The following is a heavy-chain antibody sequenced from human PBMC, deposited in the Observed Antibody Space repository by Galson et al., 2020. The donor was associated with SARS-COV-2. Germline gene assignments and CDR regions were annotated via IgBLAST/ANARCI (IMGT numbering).Heavy chain of an antibody. J-gene: IGHJ4*02. Sequence: GGSLRLSCAASGFTFSRYAMSWVRQAPGKGLEWVSSVSAGGASTYHADSVKGRFTISRDNSKNTLYLQMNSLRVEDTALYYCSKDQFNDYGYQLDYWGQGTLVSVSS. D-gene: IGHD4-17*01. CDR3: SKDQFNDYGYQLDY. CDR1: GFTFSRYA. V-gene: IGHV3-23*01. CDR2: VSAGGAST.